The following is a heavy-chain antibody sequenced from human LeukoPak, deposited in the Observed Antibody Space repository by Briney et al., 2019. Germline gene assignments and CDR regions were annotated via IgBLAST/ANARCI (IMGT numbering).Heavy chain of an antibody. D-gene: IGHD3-10*01. J-gene: IGHJ6*03. CDR2: INHSGST. Sequence: SETLSLTCAVYVGSFSGYYWSWIRQPPGKGLEWIGEINHSGSTNYNSSLKSRVTISVGTSKNQFSLKLSSVTAADTAVYYCARGYYGSGSHCCHMDVWGKGTTITVS. V-gene: IGHV4-34*01. CDR1: VGSFSGYY. CDR3: ARGYYGSGSHCCHMDV.